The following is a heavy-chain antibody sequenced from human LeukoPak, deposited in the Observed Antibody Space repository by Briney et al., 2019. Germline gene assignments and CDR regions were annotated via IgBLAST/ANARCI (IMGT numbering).Heavy chain of an antibody. CDR2: ISSSSSYI. CDR1: GFTFSSYS. J-gene: IGHJ4*02. V-gene: IGHV3-21*01. D-gene: IGHD4-11*01. CDR3: AREMTTVKIEELCYFDY. Sequence: GGSLRLSCAASGFTFSSYSMNWVRQAPGKGLEWVSSISSSSSYIYYADSVKGRFTISRDNAKNSLYLQMNSLRAEDTAVYYCAREMTTVKIEELCYFDYWGQGTLVTVSS.